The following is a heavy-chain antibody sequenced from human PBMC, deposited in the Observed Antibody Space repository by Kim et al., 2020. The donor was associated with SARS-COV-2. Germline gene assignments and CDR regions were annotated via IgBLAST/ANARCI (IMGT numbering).Heavy chain of an antibody. V-gene: IGHV3-33*01. Sequence: YRGSVKGRFTVSRDNSKNTVFLQMNSLRAEDAAVYYCARKGTEGLGFDIWGQGTMVTVSS. D-gene: IGHD1-1*01. J-gene: IGHJ3*02. CDR3: ARKGTEGLGFDI.